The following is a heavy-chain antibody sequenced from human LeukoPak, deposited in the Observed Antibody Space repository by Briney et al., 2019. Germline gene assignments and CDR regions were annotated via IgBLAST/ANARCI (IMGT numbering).Heavy chain of an antibody. CDR1: GGTFSSYA. D-gene: IGHD3-16*02. J-gene: IGHJ4*02. CDR2: IIPILGIA. CDR3: ARVGRLGELSLYSD. V-gene: IGHV1-69*04. Sequence: ASVKVSCKASGGTFSSYAISWVRQAPGQGLEWMGRIIPILGIANYAQKFQGRVTITAGKSTSTAYMELSSLRSEDTAVYYCARVGRLGELSLYSDWGQGTLVTVSS.